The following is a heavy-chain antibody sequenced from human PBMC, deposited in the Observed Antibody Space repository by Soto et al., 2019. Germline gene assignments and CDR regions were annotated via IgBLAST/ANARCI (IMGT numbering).Heavy chain of an antibody. CDR2: IYTGGDT. Sequence: EVQLVESGGGLVQPGGSLRLSCAVSGLTVSSNPISWVRQAPGKGLEWVSVIYTGGDTHYADSVKGRFTISRDNSKNTVNLQMNSLRPEDTAVYYCARDGSGHWGQGTLVTVSS. V-gene: IGHV3-66*01. J-gene: IGHJ4*02. CDR3: ARDGSGH. CDR1: GLTVSSNP.